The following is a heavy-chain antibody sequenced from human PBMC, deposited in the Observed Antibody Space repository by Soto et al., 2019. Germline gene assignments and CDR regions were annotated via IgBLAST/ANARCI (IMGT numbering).Heavy chain of an antibody. J-gene: IGHJ6*02. V-gene: IGHV1-8*01. D-gene: IGHD3-3*01. Sequence: ASVKVSCKASGYTFTSYDINWVRQATGQGLEWMGWMNPNSGNTGYAQKFQGRVTMTRNTSISTAYMELSSLRSEDTAVYYCARLLGLTIFGVVPDGWGQGTTVAVSS. CDR2: MNPNSGNT. CDR1: GYTFTSYD. CDR3: ARLLGLTIFGVVPDG.